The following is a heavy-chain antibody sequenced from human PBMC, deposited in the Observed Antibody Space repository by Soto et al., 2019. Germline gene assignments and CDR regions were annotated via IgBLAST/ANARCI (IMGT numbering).Heavy chain of an antibody. CDR2: INAGNGNT. CDR3: ARDDVVAATPGDY. Sequence: GASVKVSCKASGYTFTSYAMHWVRQAPGQRLEWMGWINAGNGNTKYSQKFQGRVTITRDTSASTAYMELSSLRSEDTAVYYCARDDVVAATPGDYWGQGTLVTVSS. V-gene: IGHV1-3*01. CDR1: GYTFTSYA. J-gene: IGHJ4*02. D-gene: IGHD2-15*01.